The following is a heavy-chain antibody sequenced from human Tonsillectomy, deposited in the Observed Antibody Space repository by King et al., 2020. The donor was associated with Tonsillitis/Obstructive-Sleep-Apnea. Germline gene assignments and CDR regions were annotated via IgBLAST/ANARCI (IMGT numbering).Heavy chain of an antibody. D-gene: IGHD1-26*01. CDR3: ARGPGWELGNWFAP. CDR1: GYTFTSYA. J-gene: IGHJ5*02. Sequence: GQLVQSGSELKKPGASVKISCKASGYTFTSYAVNWVRQAPGQGLEWMGWINTNTGNPAYAQGFTGRFVFSLDTSVSTAYLQISSLKAEDTAVYYCARGPGWELGNWFAPWGQGTLVTVSS. V-gene: IGHV7-4-1*02. CDR2: INTNTGNP.